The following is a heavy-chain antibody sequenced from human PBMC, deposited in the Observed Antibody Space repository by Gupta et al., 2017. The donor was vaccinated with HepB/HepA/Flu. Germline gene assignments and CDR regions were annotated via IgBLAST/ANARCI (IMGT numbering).Heavy chain of an antibody. D-gene: IGHD3-22*01. CDR1: GFTFSSYG. Sequence: QVQLVESGGGVVQPGRSLRLSCAASGFTFSSYGMHWVRKAPGKGLEWVAVIWYDGSNKYYADSVKGRFTISRDNSKNTLYLQMNSLRAEDTAVYYCARDTYYYDSSGYPDYWGQGTLVTVSS. V-gene: IGHV3-33*01. CDR2: IWYDGSNK. CDR3: ARDTYYYDSSGYPDY. J-gene: IGHJ4*02.